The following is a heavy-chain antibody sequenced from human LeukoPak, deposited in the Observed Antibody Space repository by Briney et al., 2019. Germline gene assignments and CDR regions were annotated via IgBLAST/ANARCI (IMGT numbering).Heavy chain of an antibody. Sequence: PGGSLRLSCAASEFTVSSNYMSWVRQAPGKGLEWVSVTYSGGSTYYADSVKGRFTISRDNSKNTLYLQMNSLRAEDTAVYYCASISNYFYTSWGQGTLVTVSS. CDR2: TYSGGST. J-gene: IGHJ5*02. V-gene: IGHV3-53*01. D-gene: IGHD4-11*01. CDR1: EFTVSSNY. CDR3: ASISNYFYTS.